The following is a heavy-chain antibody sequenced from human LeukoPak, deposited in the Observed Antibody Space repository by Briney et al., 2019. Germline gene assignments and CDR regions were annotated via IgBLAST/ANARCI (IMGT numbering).Heavy chain of an antibody. Sequence: SETLSLTCTVSSGSISSYYWSWIRQPAGKGLEWIGRIYTSGSTNYNPSLKSRVTMSVDTSKNQFSLKLSSVTAADTPVYYCARVLYGSGSYDYWGQGTLDTVSS. V-gene: IGHV4-4*07. CDR3: ARVLYGSGSYDY. J-gene: IGHJ4*02. CDR1: SGSISSYY. D-gene: IGHD3-10*01. CDR2: IYTSGST.